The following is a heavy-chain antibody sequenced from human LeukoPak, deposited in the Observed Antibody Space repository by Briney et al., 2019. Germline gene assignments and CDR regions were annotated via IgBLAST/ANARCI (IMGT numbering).Heavy chain of an antibody. Sequence: ASVKVSCKASGYTFTSYGISWVRQAPGQGLEWMGWISAYNGNTNYAQKLQGRVTMTTDTSTSPAYMELRSLRSDDTAVYYCATQYCSSTSCYPYWVDYWGQGTLVTVSS. CDR3: ATQYCSSTSCYPYWVDY. D-gene: IGHD2-2*01. J-gene: IGHJ4*02. CDR1: GYTFTSYG. V-gene: IGHV1-18*01. CDR2: ISAYNGNT.